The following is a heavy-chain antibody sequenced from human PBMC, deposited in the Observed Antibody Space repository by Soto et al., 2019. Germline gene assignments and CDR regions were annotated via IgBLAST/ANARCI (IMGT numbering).Heavy chain of an antibody. J-gene: IGHJ5*02. CDR2: IYYSGST. D-gene: IGHD3-16*01. V-gene: IGHV4-30-4*01. CDR1: GGCISSGDYY. CDR3: ARDYYDYVWGSYSGFDP. Sequence: PSETLSLTCTVSGGCISSGDYYWSWIRQPPGKGLEWIGYIYYSGSTYYNPSLKSRVTISVDTSKNQFSLKLSSVTAADTAVYYCARDYYDYVWGSYSGFDPWGQGTLVTVSS.